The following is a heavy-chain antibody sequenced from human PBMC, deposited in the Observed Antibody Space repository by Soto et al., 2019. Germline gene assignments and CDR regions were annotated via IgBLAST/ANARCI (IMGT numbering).Heavy chain of an antibody. CDR3: AKGQDNYYYYGMDV. CDR2: ISYDGSNK. CDR1: GFTFSSYG. J-gene: IGHJ6*02. D-gene: IGHD2-15*01. V-gene: IGHV3-30*18. Sequence: PGGSLRLSCAASGFTFSSYGMHWVRQAPGKGLEWVAVISYDGSNKYYADSVKGRFTISRDNSKNTLYLQMNSLRAEDTAVYYCAKGQDNYYYYGMDVWGQGTTVTVSS.